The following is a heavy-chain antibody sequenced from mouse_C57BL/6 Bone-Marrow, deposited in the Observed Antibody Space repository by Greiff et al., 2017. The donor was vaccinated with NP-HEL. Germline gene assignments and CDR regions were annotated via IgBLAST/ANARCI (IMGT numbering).Heavy chain of an antibody. CDR2: FYPGSGSI. CDR1: GYTFTEYT. D-gene: IGHD2-3*01. Sequence: VKLQESGAELVKPGASVKLSCKASGYTFTEYTIHWVKQRSGQGLEWIGLFYPGSGSIKYNEKFKDKATLTADKSSSAVYMELSRLTSEDSAVYFGARHEGWLLTWFAYWGQGTLVTVSA. J-gene: IGHJ3*01. V-gene: IGHV1-62-2*01. CDR3: ARHEGWLLTWFAY.